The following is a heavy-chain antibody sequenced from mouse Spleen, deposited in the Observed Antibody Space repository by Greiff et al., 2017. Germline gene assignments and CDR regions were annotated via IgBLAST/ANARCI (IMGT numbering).Heavy chain of an antibody. D-gene: IGHD1-1*01. V-gene: IGHV1-43*01. CDR2: INPSTGGT. CDR1: GYSFTGYY. J-gene: IGHJ2*01. CDR3: ARWDYYGGY. Sequence: EVQLQQSGPELVKPGASVKISCKASGYSFTGYYMHWVKQSPEKSLEWIGEINPSTGGTSYNQKFKGKATLTVDKSSSTAYMQLKSLTSEDSAVYYCARWDYYGGYWGQGTTLTVSS.